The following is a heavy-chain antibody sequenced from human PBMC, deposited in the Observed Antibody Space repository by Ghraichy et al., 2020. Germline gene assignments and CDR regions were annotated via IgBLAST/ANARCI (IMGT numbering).Heavy chain of an antibody. J-gene: IGHJ4*02. CDR2: ISQSGGGT. V-gene: IGHV3-23*01. Sequence: GGSLRLSCAASGFTFSTYTMSWVRQAPGKGLEWVSAISQSGGGTYYADSVKGRFTVSRDNSKNTLFLQMNSLRADDTAVYYCAKDKGRAYNSGRDYWGQGTLVTVSS. D-gene: IGHD1-1*01. CDR1: GFTFSTYT. CDR3: AKDKGRAYNSGRDY.